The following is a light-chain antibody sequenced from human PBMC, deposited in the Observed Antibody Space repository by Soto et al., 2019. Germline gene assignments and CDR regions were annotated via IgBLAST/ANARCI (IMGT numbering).Light chain of an antibody. CDR2: DVS. V-gene: IGLV2-14*01. CDR3: SSYTSSRIYV. CDR1: ISDVGGYNY. Sequence: QSVLTQPASLSGSPGQSITISCTGTISDVGGYNYVSWYQQLPGKAPKLMIYDVSDRPSGVSNRFSGSKSGNTASLTISGLQAEDEADYYCSSYTSSRIYVFGTGTKVTVL. J-gene: IGLJ1*01.